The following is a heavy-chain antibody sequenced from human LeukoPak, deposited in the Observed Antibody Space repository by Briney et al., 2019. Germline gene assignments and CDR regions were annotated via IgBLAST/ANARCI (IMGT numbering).Heavy chain of an antibody. CDR1: GGSISSYY. V-gene: IGHV4-4*09. CDR3: ARHAQGGCSSTSCYGPYFDY. Sequence: PSETLSLTCTVSGGSISSYYWSWIRQPPGKGLEWIGYIYTSGSTNYNPSLKSRVTISVDTSKNQFSLKLSSVTAADTAVYYCARHAQGGCSSTSCYGPYFDYWGQGTLVTVSS. D-gene: IGHD2-2*01. J-gene: IGHJ4*02. CDR2: IYTSGST.